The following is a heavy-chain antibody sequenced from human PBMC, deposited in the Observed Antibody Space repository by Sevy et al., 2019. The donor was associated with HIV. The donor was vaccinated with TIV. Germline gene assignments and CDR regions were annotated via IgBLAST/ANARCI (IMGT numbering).Heavy chain of an antibody. CDR1: GGSISSYY. CDR2: IYYSGST. CDR3: ARENPSSLRLFDP. Sequence: SETLFLTCTVSGGSISSYYWSWIRHPPGKGLEWIGYIYYSGSTNYNPSLKSRVTISVDTSKNQFSLKLSSVTAADTAVYYCARENPSSLRLFDPWGQGTLVTVSS. J-gene: IGHJ5*02. V-gene: IGHV4-59*01. D-gene: IGHD6-13*01.